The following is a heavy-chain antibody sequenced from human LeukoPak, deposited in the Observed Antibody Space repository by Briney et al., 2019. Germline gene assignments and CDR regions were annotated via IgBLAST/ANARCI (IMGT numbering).Heavy chain of an antibody. CDR3: ARVVGATVDY. CDR2: ISSSSSTI. Sequence: GGSLRLSCAASGFTFSDYSMNWVRQAPGKGLEWVSYISSSSSTIHYADSVKGRFTISRDNAKNSLYLQTNSLRAEDTAVYYCARVVGATVDYWGQGTLVTVSS. CDR1: GFTFSDYS. D-gene: IGHD1-26*01. J-gene: IGHJ4*02. V-gene: IGHV3-48*01.